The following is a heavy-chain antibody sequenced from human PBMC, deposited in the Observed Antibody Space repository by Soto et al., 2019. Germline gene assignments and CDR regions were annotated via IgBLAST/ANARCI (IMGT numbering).Heavy chain of an antibody. CDR2: ISQSGTA. CDR1: GGSISSSHW. V-gene: IGHV4-4*02. Sequence: QVQLQESGPGLVKPSGSLSLTCAVSGGSISSSHWWTWVRQSPGKGPEYIGEISQSGTANSNPSRQTPVPLAVDKSKNHSSLPLTSVTAADTAVYYCARVVLTITRGAFDAWGQGTLVIVSS. CDR3: ARVVLTITRGAFDA. D-gene: IGHD3-9*01. J-gene: IGHJ3*01.